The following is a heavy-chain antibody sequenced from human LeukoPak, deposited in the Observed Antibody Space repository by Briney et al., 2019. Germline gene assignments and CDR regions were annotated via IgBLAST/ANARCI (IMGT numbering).Heavy chain of an antibody. D-gene: IGHD1-26*01. Sequence: GGSLRLSCAASGFTFSSYAMTWVRQAPGKGLEWVSAISSTGAATYYADSVKGRFTNSRDNSRNTLYLQMNSLRAEDTALYYCAKGFSAYSGSSLDSWGQGTLVTVSS. CDR2: ISSTGAAT. CDR3: AKGFSAYSGSSLDS. J-gene: IGHJ4*02. V-gene: IGHV3-23*01. CDR1: GFTFSSYA.